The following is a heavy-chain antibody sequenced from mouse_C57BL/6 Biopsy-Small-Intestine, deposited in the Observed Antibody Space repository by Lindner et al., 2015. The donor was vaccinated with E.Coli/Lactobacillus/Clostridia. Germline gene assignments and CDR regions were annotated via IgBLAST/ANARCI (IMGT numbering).Heavy chain of an antibody. D-gene: IGHD2-2*01. CDR1: GYTFTNYG. CDR3: ARSTMVTTDFDY. J-gene: IGHJ2*01. Sequence: VQLQESGAELARPGGASVKLSCKASGYTFTNYGISWVKQRTGQGLEWIGEIYPRSGISYYNEKFKGRATLTADKSSSTASMELRSLTSEDSAVYFCARSTMVTTDFDYWGQGTTLTVSS. CDR2: IYPRSGIS. V-gene: IGHV1-81*01.